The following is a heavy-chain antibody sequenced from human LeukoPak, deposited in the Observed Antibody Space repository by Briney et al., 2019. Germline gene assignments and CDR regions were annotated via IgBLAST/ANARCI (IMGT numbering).Heavy chain of an antibody. CDR3: ARPNGPYGALYALDI. CDR1: GYTFTGYY. V-gene: IGHV1-2*02. J-gene: IGHJ3*02. Sequence: GASVKVSCKASGYTFTGYYMHWVRQAPGQGLEWMGWINPNSGGSNYAQKFQGRVTMTRDTSTSTVYMELNSLRSEDTAVYYCARPNGPYGALYALDIWGQGTVVTVSS. D-gene: IGHD4-17*01. CDR2: INPNSGGS.